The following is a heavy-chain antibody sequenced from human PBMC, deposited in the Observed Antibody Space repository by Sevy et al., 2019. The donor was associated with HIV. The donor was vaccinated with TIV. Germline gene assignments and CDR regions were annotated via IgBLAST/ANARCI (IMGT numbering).Heavy chain of an antibody. J-gene: IGHJ4*02. CDR1: GGSLSSGSYY. V-gene: IGHV4-61*01. CDR2: ISYIGST. Sequence: SETLSLTCTVSGGSLSSGSYYWSWIRQPPGKGLEWIGYISYIGSTNYNPSLKSRVTISVDTSKNQLSLRLTSVTAADTAVYYCAKDPDYGDLYYFDYWGQGTLVTVSS. D-gene: IGHD4-17*01. CDR3: AKDPDYGDLYYFDY.